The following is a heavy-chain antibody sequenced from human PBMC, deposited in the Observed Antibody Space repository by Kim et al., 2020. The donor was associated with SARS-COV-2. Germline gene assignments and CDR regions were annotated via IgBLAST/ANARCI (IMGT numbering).Heavy chain of an antibody. CDR3: ARGGGCSSTSCYQYYYYMD. Sequence: SVKVSCKASGGTFSSYAISWVRQAPGQGLEWMGRIIPILGIANYAQKFQGRVTITADKSTSTAYMELSSLGSEDTAVYYCARGGGCSSTSCYQYYYYMD. V-gene: IGHV1-69*04. CDR2: IIPILGIA. CDR1: GGTFSSYA. J-gene: IGHJ6*03. D-gene: IGHD2-2*01.